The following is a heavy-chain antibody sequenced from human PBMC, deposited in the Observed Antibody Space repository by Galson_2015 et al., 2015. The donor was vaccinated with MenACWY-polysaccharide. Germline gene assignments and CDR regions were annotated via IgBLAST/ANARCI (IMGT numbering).Heavy chain of an antibody. CDR3: ARGHYDLWSGYRHYYFGLDV. D-gene: IGHD3-3*01. J-gene: IGHJ6*01. CDR2: INSDETST. V-gene: IGHV3-74*01. Sequence: SLRLSCAASEFDFSTYRMHWVRQVPGKGPVWVSRINSDETSTRYADSVKGRFSISRDNAKSTLYLQMKGLRAEDTAVYYCARGHYDLWSGYRHYYFGLDVWGQGTTVTVSS. CDR1: EFDFSTYR.